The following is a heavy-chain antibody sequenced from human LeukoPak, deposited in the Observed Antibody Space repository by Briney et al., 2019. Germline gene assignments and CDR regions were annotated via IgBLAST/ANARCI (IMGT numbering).Heavy chain of an antibody. J-gene: IGHJ4*02. D-gene: IGHD6-13*01. CDR1: GFTFSSYA. V-gene: IGHV3-23*01. CDR3: AKDHGSWYVSELYFDY. Sequence: GGSLRLSCAASGFTFSSYAMSWVRQAPGKGLEWVSAISGSGGSTYYADSVKGRFTIPRDNSKNTLYLQMNSLRAEDTAVYYCAKDHGSWYVSELYFDYRGQGTLVTVSS. CDR2: ISGSGGST.